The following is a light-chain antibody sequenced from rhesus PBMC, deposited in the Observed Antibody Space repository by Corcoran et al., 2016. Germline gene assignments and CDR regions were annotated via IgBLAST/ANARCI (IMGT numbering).Light chain of an antibody. Sequence: DIQMTQSPSSLSASVGDTVTISCRASQGISSYLAWYQQKTGKAPKPLFYYGSNLESGVPSRFSGSGSGTAFTLPLSSLQPEDSAVYFCPHHNSFPFTFGPGTKLAIK. J-gene: IGKJ3*01. V-gene: IGKV1S14*01. CDR3: PHHNSFPFT. CDR2: YGS. CDR1: QGISSY.